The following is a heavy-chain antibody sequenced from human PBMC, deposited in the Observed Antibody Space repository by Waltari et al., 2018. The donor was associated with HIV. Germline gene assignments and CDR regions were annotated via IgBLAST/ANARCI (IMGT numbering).Heavy chain of an antibody. V-gene: IGHV4-34*01. Sequence: QVQLQQWGAGLLKPSETLSLTCAVYGGSFSGYYWSWIRQPPGKGLEWMGEINHSGRTNYNPSLKSRVTISADTSKNQFSLKVNSVTAADTAVYYCARGEEGYSGYDLSWFDTWGQGTLVTVSS. CDR1: GGSFSGYY. D-gene: IGHD5-12*01. CDR2: INHSGRT. CDR3: ARGEEGYSGYDLSWFDT. J-gene: IGHJ5*02.